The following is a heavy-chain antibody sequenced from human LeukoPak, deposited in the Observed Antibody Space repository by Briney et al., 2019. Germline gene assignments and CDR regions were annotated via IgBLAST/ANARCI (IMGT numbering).Heavy chain of an antibody. CDR2: ITGSTRST. D-gene: IGHD2-15*01. Sequence: GGTLRLSCAASGFSFSSYGMSWVRQAPGTGLEWVSAITGSTRSTYYTDSVKGRFTISRDNSRNTLYLQMNSLRAEDTAVYYCAKDLTSYCSGGSCRGFDYWGQGTLVTVSS. CDR1: GFSFSSYG. V-gene: IGHV3-23*01. J-gene: IGHJ4*02. CDR3: AKDLTSYCSGGSCRGFDY.